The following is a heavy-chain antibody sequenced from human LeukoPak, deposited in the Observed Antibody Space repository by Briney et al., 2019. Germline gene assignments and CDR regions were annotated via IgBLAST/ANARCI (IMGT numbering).Heavy chain of an antibody. V-gene: IGHV3-7*04. CDR1: GFTFSYYW. Sequence: PGGSLRLSCAASGFTFSYYWMAWFRQAPRKGLEWVASIKQDGSEEYYLDSVKGRFTISRDNAKNPLYLRMNSLRAEDTAVYYCARGFSYSSDYFDYWGQGALVTVSS. CDR2: IKQDGSEE. D-gene: IGHD5-18*01. CDR3: ARGFSYSSDYFDY. J-gene: IGHJ4*02.